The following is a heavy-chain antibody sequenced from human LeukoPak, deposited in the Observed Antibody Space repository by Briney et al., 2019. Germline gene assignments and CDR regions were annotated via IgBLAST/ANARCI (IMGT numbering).Heavy chain of an antibody. J-gene: IGHJ4*02. Sequence: ASVKVSCKASGYTFTGYYIHWVRQAPGQGLEWMGWINPNSGGTNYAQKFQGRVTMTRDTSISTAYMELSRLRSDDTAVYYCARGEYYYGSGSFDYWGQGTLVTVSS. CDR1: GYTFTGYY. CDR3: ARGEYYYGSGSFDY. CDR2: INPNSGGT. D-gene: IGHD3-10*01. V-gene: IGHV1-2*02.